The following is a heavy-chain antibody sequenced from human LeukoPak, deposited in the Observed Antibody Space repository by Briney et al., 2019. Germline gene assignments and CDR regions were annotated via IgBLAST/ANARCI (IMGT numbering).Heavy chain of an antibody. CDR2: FSPFFGSA. CDR3: ARNLIAVTGSGPDSSYYYIDV. CDR1: ADTFQKYA. J-gene: IGHJ6*03. D-gene: IGHD3-10*01. V-gene: IGHV1-69*05. Sequence: SEKVSCKASADTFQKYAISWVRQAPGQGLEWMGGFSPFFGSADYMEKFQGRVTFSTDESMTTAYMDLSSLTSEDTAVYYCARNLIAVTGSGPDSSYYYIDVWGKGTTVIVSS.